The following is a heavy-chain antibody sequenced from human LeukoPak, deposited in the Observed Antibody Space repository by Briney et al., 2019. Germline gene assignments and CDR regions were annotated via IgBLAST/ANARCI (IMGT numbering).Heavy chain of an antibody. CDR3: ARPRNDYVWGSYRY. CDR1: GGTFSSYA. J-gene: IGHJ4*02. V-gene: IGHV1-69*01. Sequence: GSSVKVSCKASGGTFSSYAISWVRQAPGQGLEWMGGIIPIFGTANYAQKFQGRVTITADESTSTAYMELSSLRSEDTAVYYCARPRNDYVWGSYRYWGQGTLVTVSS. CDR2: IIPIFGTA. D-gene: IGHD3-16*02.